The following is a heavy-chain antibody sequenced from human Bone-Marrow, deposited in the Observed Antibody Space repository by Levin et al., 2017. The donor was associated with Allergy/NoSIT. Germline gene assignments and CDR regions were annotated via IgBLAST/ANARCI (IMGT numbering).Heavy chain of an antibody. CDR3: ARAEGYGSFFDY. J-gene: IGHJ4*02. Sequence: PSETLSLTCTVSGGSISDYYWSWIRHLPGKGLEWIGYIDDSGSTKYNPPLKSRVAISVDTSKNQFSLKVTSVTAADTAVYFCARAEGYGSFFDYWGQGTLVTVSS. V-gene: IGHV4-59*01. CDR2: IDDSGST. CDR1: GGSISDYY. D-gene: IGHD3-10*01.